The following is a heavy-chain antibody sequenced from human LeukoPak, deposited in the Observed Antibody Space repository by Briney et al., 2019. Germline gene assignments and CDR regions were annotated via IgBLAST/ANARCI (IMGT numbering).Heavy chain of an antibody. Sequence: SETLSLTCTVSGGSISSYYWSWIRQPPGKGLEWIGYIYYSGSTNYNPSLKSRVTISVDTSKNQFSLKLSSVTAADTAVYYCARVRPFECSSTSCSDLFDPWGQGTLVTVSS. D-gene: IGHD2-2*01. V-gene: IGHV4-59*01. CDR3: ARVRPFECSSTSCSDLFDP. CDR1: GGSISSYY. J-gene: IGHJ5*02. CDR2: IYYSGST.